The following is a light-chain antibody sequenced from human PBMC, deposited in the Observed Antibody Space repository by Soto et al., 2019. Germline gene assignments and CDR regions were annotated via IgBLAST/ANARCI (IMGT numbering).Light chain of an antibody. CDR3: QQYGSSPPT. Sequence: EIVLTQSPGTLSLSPGERAVLSCRASQSVNNNYLAWYQRKPGRAPRLLMYGASSRATGIRDRFIGSGSGTDFTLTITRLEPEDFAVYFCQQYGSSPPTFGQGTKVEFK. V-gene: IGKV3-20*01. CDR1: QSVNNNY. CDR2: GAS. J-gene: IGKJ1*01.